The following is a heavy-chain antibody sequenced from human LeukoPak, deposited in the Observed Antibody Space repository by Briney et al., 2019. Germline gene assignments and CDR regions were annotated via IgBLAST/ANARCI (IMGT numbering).Heavy chain of an antibody. CDR2: IRHDGSNQ. D-gene: IGHD2-2*01. J-gene: IGHJ4*02. Sequence: PGGSLRLSCAASGFNFSYYGMHWVRQAPGKGLEWVAGIRHDGSNQYYADSVKGRFTISRDNPRNTLYLQMNSLRAEDTAVYYCARDDCSSTTCYAYWGQGTLVTVSS. V-gene: IGHV3-33*01. CDR3: ARDDCSSTTCYAY. CDR1: GFNFSYYG.